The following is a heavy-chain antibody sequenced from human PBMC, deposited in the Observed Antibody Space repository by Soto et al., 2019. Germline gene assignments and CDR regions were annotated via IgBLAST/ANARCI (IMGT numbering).Heavy chain of an antibody. CDR3: ASIAAAGYNYGMDV. Sequence: SVKVSCKASGGTFSSYAISWVRQAPGQGLEWMGGIIPIFGTANYAQKFQGRVTITADESTSTAYMELSSLRSEDTAVYYCASIAAAGYNYGMDVWGQGTTVTVSS. D-gene: IGHD6-13*01. V-gene: IGHV1-69*13. CDR2: IIPIFGTA. J-gene: IGHJ6*02. CDR1: GGTFSSYA.